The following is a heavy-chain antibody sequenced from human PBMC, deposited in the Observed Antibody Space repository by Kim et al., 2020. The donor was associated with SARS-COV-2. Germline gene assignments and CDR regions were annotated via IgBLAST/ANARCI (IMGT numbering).Heavy chain of an antibody. CDR2: IWYDGSNK. CDR1: GFTFSSYG. CDR3: AKDSYGDPTTGDYGMDV. J-gene: IGHJ6*02. D-gene: IGHD4-17*01. V-gene: IGHV3-33*06. Sequence: GGSLRLSCAASGFTFSSYGMHWVRQAPGKGLEWVAVIWYDGSNKYYADSVKGRFTISRDNSKNTLYLQMNSLRAEDTAVYYCAKDSYGDPTTGDYGMDVWGQGTTVTVSS.